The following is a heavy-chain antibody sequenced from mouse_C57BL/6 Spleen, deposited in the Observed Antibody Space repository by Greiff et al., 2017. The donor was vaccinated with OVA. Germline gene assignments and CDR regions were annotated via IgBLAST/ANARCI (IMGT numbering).Heavy chain of an antibody. J-gene: IGHJ1*03. CDR1: GYAFSSSW. Sequence: QVQLQQSGPELVKPGASVKISCKASGYAFSSSWMNWVKQRPGKGLEWIGRIYPGDGDTNYNGKFKGKATLTADKSSSTAYMQLSSLTSEDSAVYFCAREEGYYGNYWDFDVWGTGTTVTVSS. CDR2: IYPGDGDT. CDR3: AREEGYYGNYWDFDV. D-gene: IGHD2-1*01. V-gene: IGHV1-82*01.